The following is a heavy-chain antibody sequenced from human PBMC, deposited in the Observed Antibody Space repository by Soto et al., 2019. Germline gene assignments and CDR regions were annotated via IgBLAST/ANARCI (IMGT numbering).Heavy chain of an antibody. CDR2: ISGSGGST. CDR1: GFTFSSYA. D-gene: IGHD3-22*01. V-gene: IGHV3-23*01. CDR3: AKTHYYDSSGYSHSYYYYYGMDV. J-gene: IGHJ6*04. Sequence: GGSLRLSCAASGFTFSSYAMSWVRQAPGKGLEWVSAISGSGGSTYYADSVKGRFTISRDNSKNTLYLQMNSLRAEDTAVYYCAKTHYYDSSGYSHSYYYYYGMDVCGEGTTVTVSS.